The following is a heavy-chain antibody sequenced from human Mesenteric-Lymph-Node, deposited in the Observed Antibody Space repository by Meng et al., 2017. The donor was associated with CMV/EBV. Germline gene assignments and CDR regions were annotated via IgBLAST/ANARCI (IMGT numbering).Heavy chain of an antibody. CDR1: GVSVTSGAYH. Sequence: VQLQESVPVRVTPSETLSLPCIVSGVSVTSGAYHWSWIRQFPGKGLEWIGYIYGTGITIYNPSLKSRVTILLETSKNQFSLKLNSVTTADTAVYYCAKSRSSTPGIVDDWGQGTLVTVSS. J-gene: IGHJ4*02. D-gene: IGHD2/OR15-2a*01. CDR3: AKSRSSTPGIVDD. CDR2: IYGTGIT. V-gene: IGHV4-61*08.